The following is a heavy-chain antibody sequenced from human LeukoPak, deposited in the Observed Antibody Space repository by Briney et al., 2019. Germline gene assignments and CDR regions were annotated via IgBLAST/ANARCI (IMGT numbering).Heavy chain of an antibody. V-gene: IGHV4-59*01. D-gene: IGHD4-11*01. J-gene: IGHJ4*02. CDR2: IYSSGST. CDR3: ARGTTVRGLDY. CDR1: GGSLGVYY. Sequence: SETLSLTCNVSGGSLGVYYWNWIRQPPGKGLEWIGYIYSSGSTNYNPFLKSRVTISVDTSKNQFSLKLNSVTAADTAVYYCARGTTVRGLDYWGQGSLVTVSS.